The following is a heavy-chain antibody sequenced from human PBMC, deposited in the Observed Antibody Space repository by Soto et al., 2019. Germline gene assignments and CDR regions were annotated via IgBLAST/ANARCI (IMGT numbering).Heavy chain of an antibody. CDR3: ARKGYIGNFGLDV. CDR2: ISSSKGKT. CDR1: CYTVLKYD. V-gene: IGHV1-18*01. J-gene: IGHJ6*01. Sequence: AAVMVPCKASCYTVLKYDVACVRRAPGQGLEWMGWISSSKGKTYYQQSLQGRVTMTTDTATTTTYMEVRSLRSNDTAVDYCARKGYIGNFGLDVWGQGTTVTVSS. D-gene: IGHD5-12*01.